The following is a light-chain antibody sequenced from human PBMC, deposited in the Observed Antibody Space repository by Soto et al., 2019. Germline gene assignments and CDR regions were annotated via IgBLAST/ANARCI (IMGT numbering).Light chain of an antibody. CDR3: ASWDDNLRGYWV. V-gene: IGLV1-47*02. J-gene: IGLJ3*02. CDR2: TDN. CDR1: TSNIGSNY. Sequence: QSVLTQPPSASGAPGQRVTISCSGATSNIGSNYVYWYQHLPGTAPKLLISTDNERPSGVPDRFSGSKSGTSASLAISGLRSEDESEYYCASWDDNLRGYWVFGGGTKLTVL.